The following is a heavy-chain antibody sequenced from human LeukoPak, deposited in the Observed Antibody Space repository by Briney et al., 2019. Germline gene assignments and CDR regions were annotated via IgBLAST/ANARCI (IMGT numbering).Heavy chain of an antibody. Sequence: SQTLSLTCTVSGGSISSGDYYWSWIRQPPGKGLEWIGYIYYSGSTYYNPSLKSRVTISVDTSKNQFSLKLSSVTAADTAVYHCARGRRLDAFDIWGQGTMVTVSS. CDR3: ARGRRLDAFDI. CDR1: GGSISSGDYY. CDR2: IYYSGST. D-gene: IGHD5-24*01. J-gene: IGHJ3*02. V-gene: IGHV4-30-4*08.